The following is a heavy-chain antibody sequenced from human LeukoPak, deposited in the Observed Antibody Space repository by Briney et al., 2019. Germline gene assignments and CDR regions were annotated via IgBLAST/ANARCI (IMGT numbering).Heavy chain of an antibody. Sequence: GGSLRLSCAPSGFTVSSNYMSWVRQAPGKGLEWVSVISGIGGSTHYADSVKGRFTISRDNTKNTLYLQMNSLRAEDTAVYYCAKERISTVTTLTLSYNWFDGWGQGSLVTVSS. V-gene: IGHV3-23*01. CDR1: GFTVSSNY. D-gene: IGHD4-17*01. CDR2: ISGIGGST. J-gene: IGHJ5*02. CDR3: AKERISTVTTLTLSYNWFDG.